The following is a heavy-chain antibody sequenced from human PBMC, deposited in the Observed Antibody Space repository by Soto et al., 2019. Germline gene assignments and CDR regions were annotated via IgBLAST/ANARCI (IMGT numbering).Heavy chain of an antibody. CDR1: GGSFSGYY. D-gene: IGHD6-25*01. J-gene: IGHJ5*02. CDR2: INHSGST. V-gene: IGHV4-34*01. CDR3: ARRLGDGSGRTNWFDP. Sequence: WETLSLTCAVYGGSFSGYYWSWIRQPPGKGLEWIGEINHSGSTNYNPSLKSRVTISVDTSKNQFSLKLSSVTAADTAVYYCARRLGDGSGRTNWFDPWGQGTLVTVSS.